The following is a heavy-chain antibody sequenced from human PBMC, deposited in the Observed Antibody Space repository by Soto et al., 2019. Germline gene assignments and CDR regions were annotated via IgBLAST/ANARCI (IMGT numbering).Heavy chain of an antibody. D-gene: IGHD6-19*01. CDR3: AREGGSAPAGSFDY. J-gene: IGHJ4*02. V-gene: IGHV4-59*12. Sequence: XATLSLTCTVSGGSISSYYWSWIRQSPGKGLEWIGYIYSSGVTDYNPPLKSRVTMSVDTSKNQFSLKLNSVTASDTAVYYCAREGGSAPAGSFDYWGQGALVTVSS. CDR1: GGSISSYY. CDR2: IYSSGVT.